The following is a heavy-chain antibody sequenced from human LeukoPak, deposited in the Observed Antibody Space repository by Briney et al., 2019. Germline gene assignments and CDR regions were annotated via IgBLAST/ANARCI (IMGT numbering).Heavy chain of an antibody. CDR3: AKNGDRGAYCSGGSCYPYYYYYMDV. Sequence: GGSLRLSCAASGSTFSSYGISWVRQAPGKGLEWVSAISATGGSTYYADSVKGHFTISRDNSKSTLYLQMNSLSAEDTAVYYCAKNGDRGAYCSGGSCYPYYYYYMDVWGKGTTVTISS. J-gene: IGHJ6*03. CDR1: GSTFSSYG. D-gene: IGHD2-15*01. V-gene: IGHV3-23*01. CDR2: ISATGGST.